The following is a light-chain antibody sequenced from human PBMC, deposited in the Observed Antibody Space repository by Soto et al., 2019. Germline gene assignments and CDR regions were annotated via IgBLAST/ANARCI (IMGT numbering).Light chain of an antibody. Sequence: DIQMTQSPSSLSASVGDRVTITCQASQDITKYVNWYLQKPGKAPKLLISAASNSETGVPSRFSGSGSGTHFTFTINSLQPEDIATYACQQYHNLPLTFGGGTKVEIK. CDR1: QDITKY. CDR3: QQYHNLPLT. CDR2: AAS. V-gene: IGKV1-33*01. J-gene: IGKJ4*01.